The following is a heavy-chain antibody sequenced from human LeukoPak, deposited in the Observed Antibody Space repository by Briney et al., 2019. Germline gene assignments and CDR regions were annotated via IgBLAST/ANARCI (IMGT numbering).Heavy chain of an antibody. CDR3: ARITVTTDDAFDI. CDR1: GFTFSNYW. V-gene: IGHV3-74*01. Sequence: PGGSLRLSCAASGFTFSNYWMPWVRHAPGKGLVWVSRINSDKSITNYADSVKGRFTISRDNAKNTLHLQMSSLSAEDTAVYYCARITVTTDDAFDIWGQGTMVTVSS. CDR2: INSDKSIT. J-gene: IGHJ3*02. D-gene: IGHD4-17*01.